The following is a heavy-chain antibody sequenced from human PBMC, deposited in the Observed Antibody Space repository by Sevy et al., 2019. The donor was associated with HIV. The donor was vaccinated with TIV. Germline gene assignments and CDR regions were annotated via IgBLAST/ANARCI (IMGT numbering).Heavy chain of an antibody. CDR3: AKDSGDDNYGLFDY. Sequence: GGSLRLSCGASGFTFSNYAMSWVRLAPGKGLEWVSSLSGSGDNTYYADSVKGRFTVSRDNSKNTLYLQMNSLRAEDTAVYYCAKDSGDDNYGLFDYWGQGTLVTVSS. V-gene: IGHV3-23*01. D-gene: IGHD5-18*01. CDR1: GFTFSNYA. J-gene: IGHJ4*02. CDR2: LSGSGDNT.